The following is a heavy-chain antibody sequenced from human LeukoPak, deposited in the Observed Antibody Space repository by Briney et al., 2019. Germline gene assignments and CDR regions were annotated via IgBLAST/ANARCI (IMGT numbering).Heavy chain of an antibody. D-gene: IGHD3-10*01. CDR3: ARDNTMVRGVIIGYFDY. Sequence: GGSLRLSCAASGFTFSSYSMNWVRQAPGKGLELVSSISSSSSYIYYADSVKGRFTISRDNAKNSLYLQMNSLRAEDTAVYYCARDNTMVRGVIIGYFDYWGQGTLVTVSS. CDR1: GFTFSSYS. J-gene: IGHJ4*02. CDR2: ISSSSSYI. V-gene: IGHV3-21*01.